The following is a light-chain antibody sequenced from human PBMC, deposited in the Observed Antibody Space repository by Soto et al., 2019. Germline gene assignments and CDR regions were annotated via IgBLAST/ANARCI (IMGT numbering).Light chain of an antibody. CDR3: QQYGRSPLT. J-gene: IGKJ3*01. V-gene: IGKV3D-20*01. CDR1: QSVSSS. CDR2: AAS. Sequence: EILITQSPVTLSVSPGKRATFSCGATQSVSSSLAGYQQKPGQAPRLLIYAASARAAGIPARCSASGSGTEFTLTISSLEPEDFAVDYCQQYGRSPLTFGPGTKVDIK.